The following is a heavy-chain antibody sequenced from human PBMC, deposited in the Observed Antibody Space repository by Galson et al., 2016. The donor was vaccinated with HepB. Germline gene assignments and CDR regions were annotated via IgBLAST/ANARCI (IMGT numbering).Heavy chain of an antibody. CDR2: FCYTGIT. J-gene: IGHJ4*02. V-gene: IGHV4-39*01. Sequence: ETLSLTCIVSGGSVTNHQYCWGWVRQAPGRGLEWIASFCYTGITYYNPSLRSRLTMDVDTSKFQLSLRLRSVAAADTAVYYCVDYCGGGACPDYWGQGTLVTVSS. CDR3: VDYCGGGACPDY. D-gene: IGHD2-21*01. CDR1: GGSVTNHQYC.